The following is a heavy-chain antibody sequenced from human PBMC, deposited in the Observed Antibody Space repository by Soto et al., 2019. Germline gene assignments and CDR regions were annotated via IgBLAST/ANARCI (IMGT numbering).Heavy chain of an antibody. J-gene: IGHJ4*02. CDR2: IRNKANSYET. Sequence: EVQLVESGGGLVQPGGSLKLSCAASGFTFSDSTMHWVRQASGKGLEWVGRIRNKANSYETAYAATVKGRFTVSRDDSKDTESLQMNGLKTEDTAVYYCNSSFDVVTAIADYWGQGTLVTVSS. D-gene: IGHD2-21*02. CDR1: GFTFSDST. V-gene: IGHV3-73*02. CDR3: NSSFDVVTAIADY.